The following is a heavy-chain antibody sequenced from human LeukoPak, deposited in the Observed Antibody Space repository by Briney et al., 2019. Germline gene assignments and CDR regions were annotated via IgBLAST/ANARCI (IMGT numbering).Heavy chain of an antibody. D-gene: IGHD6-19*01. V-gene: IGHV4-39*01. CDR1: GGSISSSSYY. J-gene: IGHJ4*02. CDR2: IYYSGST. Sequence: SETLSLTCTVSGGSISSSSYYWGCIRQPPGKGLEWIGSIYYSGSTYYNPSLKSRVTISVDTSKNQFSLKLSSVTAADTAVYYCAKTTVAAHEAFDYWGQGTLVTVSS. CDR3: AKTTVAAHEAFDY.